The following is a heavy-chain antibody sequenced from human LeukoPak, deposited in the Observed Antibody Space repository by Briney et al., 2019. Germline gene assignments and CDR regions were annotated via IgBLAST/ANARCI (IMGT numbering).Heavy chain of an antibody. Sequence: GGSLRLSCAASGFTVSSNYMSWVRQAPGKGLEWVSVIYSGGSTYYADSVKGRFTISRDNSKNTLYLQMNSLRAEDTAVYYCARDRLDYGGNSGLAYWGQGTLVTVSS. D-gene: IGHD4-23*01. CDR1: GFTVSSNY. CDR3: ARDRLDYGGNSGLAY. J-gene: IGHJ4*02. V-gene: IGHV3-53*01. CDR2: IYSGGST.